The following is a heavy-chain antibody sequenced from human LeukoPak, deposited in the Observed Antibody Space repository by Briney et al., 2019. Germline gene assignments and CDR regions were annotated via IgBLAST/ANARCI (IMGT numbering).Heavy chain of an antibody. D-gene: IGHD1-1*01. CDR2: FDPEDGET. J-gene: IGHJ5*02. CDR1: GYTLTELS. CDR3: AMQLERAGYWFDP. V-gene: IGHV1-24*01. Sequence: LVASVKVSCKVSGYTLTELSMHWVRQAPGKGLEWRGGFDPEDGETIYAQKFQGRVTMTEDTSTDTAYMELSSLRSEDTAVYYCAMQLERAGYWFDPWGQGTLVTVSS.